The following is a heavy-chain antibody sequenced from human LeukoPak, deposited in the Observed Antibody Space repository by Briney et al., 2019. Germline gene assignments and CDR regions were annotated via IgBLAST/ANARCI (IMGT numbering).Heavy chain of an antibody. Sequence: ASVKVSCKASGYTFTSYYMHWVRQAPGQGLEWMGIINPSGGSTSYAQKFQGRVTMTRDMSTSTVYMELSSLRSEDTAVYYFARATINFYYYYYVDVWGKGTTVTVSS. CDR2: INPSGGST. CDR1: GYTFTSYY. D-gene: IGHD5-12*01. V-gene: IGHV1-46*01. CDR3: ARATINFYYYYYVDV. J-gene: IGHJ6*03.